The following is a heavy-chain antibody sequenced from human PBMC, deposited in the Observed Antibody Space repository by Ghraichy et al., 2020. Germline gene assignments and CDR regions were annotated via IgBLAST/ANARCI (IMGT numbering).Heavy chain of an antibody. CDR2: IYYSGST. D-gene: IGHD4-17*01. J-gene: IGHJ6*02. CDR1: GGSISSGDYY. V-gene: IGHV4-30-4*01. Sequence: SETLSLTCTVSGGSISSGDYYWSWIRQPPGKGLEWIGYIYYSGSTYYNPSLKSRVTISVDTSKNQFSLKLSSVTAADTAVYYCARVCRGYGDCRYYYYYGMDVWGQGTTVTVS. CDR3: ARVCRGYGDCRYYYYYGMDV.